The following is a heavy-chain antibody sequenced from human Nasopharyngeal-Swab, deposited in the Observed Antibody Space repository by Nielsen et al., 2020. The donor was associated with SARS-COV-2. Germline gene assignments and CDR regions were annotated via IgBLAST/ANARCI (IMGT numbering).Heavy chain of an antibody. D-gene: IGHD1-26*01. Sequence: ESLKIHCKSSGYNFTSYWLGWVRQMPGKGLEWMGIMYPPYSDTIYSPSFQGQVTISADKSISTAYLQWPSLKASDTAMYYCAKPPTVGAAIDYWGQGTLVIVSS. J-gene: IGHJ4*02. CDR3: AKPPTVGAAIDY. V-gene: IGHV5-51*01. CDR1: GYNFTSYW. CDR2: MYPPYSDT.